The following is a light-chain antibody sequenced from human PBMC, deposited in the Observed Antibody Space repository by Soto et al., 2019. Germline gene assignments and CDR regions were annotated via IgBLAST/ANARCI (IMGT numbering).Light chain of an antibody. CDR3: QQYSNYWT. Sequence: DTQMTQSPSTLSASVGDRVTIACRASQSISTWLAWYQQKPGKAPKLLIYKASSLESGVPSRFSGSGSGTQFTLTISILQHDDFATYYCQQYSNYWTFGQGTTVEIK. J-gene: IGKJ1*01. V-gene: IGKV1-5*03. CDR1: QSISTW. CDR2: KAS.